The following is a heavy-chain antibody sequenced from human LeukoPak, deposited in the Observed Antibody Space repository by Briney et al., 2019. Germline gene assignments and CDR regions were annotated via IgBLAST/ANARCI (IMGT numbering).Heavy chain of an antibody. D-gene: IGHD5-24*01. J-gene: IGHJ3*02. V-gene: IGHV3-11*04. CDR1: GGSFRGYF. CDR2: ISSSGSTI. Sequence: LSLTCAVYGGSFRGYFWSWIRQAPGKGLEWVSYISSSGSTIYYADSVKGRFTISRDNSKNSLYLQMNSLRAEDTAVYYCAREADGAFDIWGQGTMVTVSS. CDR3: AREADGAFDI.